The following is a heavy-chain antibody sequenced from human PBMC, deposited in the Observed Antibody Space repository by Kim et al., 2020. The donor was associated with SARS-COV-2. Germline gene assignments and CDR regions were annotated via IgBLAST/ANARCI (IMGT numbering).Heavy chain of an antibody. CDR2: TRNKANNYTT. CDR1: GFTFNDYY. D-gene: IGHD3-10*01. CDR3: AREGGHGAYSYGSGNYWREDLKN. J-gene: IGHJ4*02. Sequence: GGSLRLSCAASGFTFNDYYMDWVRQAPGKGLEWVGRTRNKANNYTTEYAASVKGRFIISRDDSKNSLYLQMNSLKTDDTAVYYCAREGGHGAYSYGSGNYWREDLKNWGQGTLVTVSS. V-gene: IGHV3-72*01.